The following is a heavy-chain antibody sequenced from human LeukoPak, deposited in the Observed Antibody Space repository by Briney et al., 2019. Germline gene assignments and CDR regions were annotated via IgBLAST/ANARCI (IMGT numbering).Heavy chain of an antibody. Sequence: GGSLRLSCAASGFTFSSYGMHWVRQAPGKGLEWVAFIRYDGSNKYYADSVKGRFTISRDNSKNTLYLQMNSLRAEDTAVYYCARSGLLAARGGNWFDPWGQGTLVTVSS. J-gene: IGHJ5*02. CDR1: GFTFSSYG. D-gene: IGHD6-6*01. V-gene: IGHV3-30*02. CDR3: ARSGLLAARGGNWFDP. CDR2: IRYDGSNK.